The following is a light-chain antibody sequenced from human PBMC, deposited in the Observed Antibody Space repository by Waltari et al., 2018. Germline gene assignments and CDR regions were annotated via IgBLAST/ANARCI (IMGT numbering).Light chain of an antibody. CDR2: GES. Sequence: ELVLTQSPGTLSLSPGERATLSCRASQSVSRWLAWYQQKPGQPPRLRIYGESSRATGIPDRLRGSGSGTDFSLTISRLEPEDSAVYYCQKYGTLPATFGQGTKVEVK. CDR3: QKYGTLPAT. J-gene: IGKJ1*01. V-gene: IGKV3-20*01. CDR1: QSVSRW.